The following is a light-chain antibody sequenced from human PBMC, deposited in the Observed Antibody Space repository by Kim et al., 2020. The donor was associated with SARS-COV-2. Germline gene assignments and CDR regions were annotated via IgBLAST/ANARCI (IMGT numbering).Light chain of an antibody. CDR3: SSYTSYNTWV. V-gene: IGLV2-14*03. J-gene: IGLJ3*02. Sequence: QSALTQPASVSGSPGQSITISCTGTSSDIGGYDYVSWYQQHPDKAPKLISYYVINRPSGVSDRFSGSKSGNTASLTISGLQAEDEADYYCSSYTSYNTWVFGGGTQLTVL. CDR1: SSDIGGYDY. CDR2: YVI.